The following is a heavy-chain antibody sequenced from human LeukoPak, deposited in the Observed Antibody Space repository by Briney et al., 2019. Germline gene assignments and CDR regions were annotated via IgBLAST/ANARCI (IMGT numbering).Heavy chain of an antibody. Sequence: SETLPLTCTVSGGSISSYYWSWIRQPPGKGLEWIGYIYYSGSTNYNPSLKSRVTISVDTSKNQFSLKLSSVTAADTAVYYCARDKLTYSSGPYFDPWGRGTLVTVSS. J-gene: IGHJ2*01. CDR1: GGSISSYY. D-gene: IGHD3-22*01. V-gene: IGHV4-59*01. CDR2: IYYSGST. CDR3: ARDKLTYSSGPYFDP.